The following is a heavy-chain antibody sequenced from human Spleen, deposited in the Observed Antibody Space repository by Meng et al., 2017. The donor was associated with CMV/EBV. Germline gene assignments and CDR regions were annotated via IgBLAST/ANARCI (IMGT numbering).Heavy chain of an antibody. CDR1: GGTFSSYA. V-gene: IGHV1-69*10. CDR3: ARAPLLRLRYFSPPDY. J-gene: IGHJ4*02. D-gene: IGHD3-9*01. CDR2: IIPILGIA. Sequence: SVKVSCKASGGTFSSYAISWVRQAPGQGLEWMGGIIPILGIANYAQKFQGRVTITTDESTSTAYMELSSLRSEDTAVYYCARAPLLRLRYFSPPDYWGQGTLVTVSS.